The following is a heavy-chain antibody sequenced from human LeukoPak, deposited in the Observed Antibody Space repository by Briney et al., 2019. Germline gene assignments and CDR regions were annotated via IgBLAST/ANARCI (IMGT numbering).Heavy chain of an antibody. D-gene: IGHD3-9*01. J-gene: IGHJ4*02. Sequence: SQTLSLTCAISGDSVSSNSASWNWIRQSPSRCLEWLVRTYCRSTFYKDYEVSLRSQITINPDTYKKQFSLHLNSMTPEDTAVYYCARSSGSPYDIFDFWGQGTLVTVSS. V-gene: IGHV6-1*01. CDR2: TYCRSTFYK. CDR1: GDSVSSNSAS. CDR3: ARSSGSPYDIFDF.